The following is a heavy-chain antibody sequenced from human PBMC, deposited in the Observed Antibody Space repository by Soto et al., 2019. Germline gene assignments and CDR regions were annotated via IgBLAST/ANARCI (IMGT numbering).Heavy chain of an antibody. J-gene: IGHJ4*02. CDR1: GGSISSSSYY. CDR2: IYYSGST. V-gene: IGHV4-39*01. Sequence: SETLSLTCTVSGGSISSSSYYWGWIRQPPGKGLEWIGSIYYSGSTYYNLSLKSRVTISVDTSKNQFSLKRSSVTAADTAVYYCARHYYFDYRGQGTLVTVSS. CDR3: ARHYYFDY.